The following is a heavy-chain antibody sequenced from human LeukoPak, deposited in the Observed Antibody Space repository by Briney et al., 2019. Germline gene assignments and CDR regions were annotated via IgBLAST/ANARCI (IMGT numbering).Heavy chain of an antibody. Sequence: SETLSLTCTVSGGSISSYYWSWIRQPPGKGLEWIGYIYYSGSTNYNPSLKSRVTISVDTSKNQFSLKLCSVTAADTAVYYCARVFSGYFYYFDYWGQGTLVTVSS. D-gene: IGHD3-22*01. J-gene: IGHJ4*02. CDR1: GGSISSYY. CDR2: IYYSGST. CDR3: ARVFSGYFYYFDY. V-gene: IGHV4-59*01.